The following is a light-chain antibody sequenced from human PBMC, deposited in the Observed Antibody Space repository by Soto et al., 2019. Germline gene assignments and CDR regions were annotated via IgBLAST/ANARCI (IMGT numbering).Light chain of an antibody. CDR1: QSVSSN. Sequence: EIVMTQSPATLSVSPGERATPSCRASQSVSSNLAWYQQKPGQAPRLLIYGASTRATGIPARFSGSGSGTEFTLTISSLQSEDFAVYYCQQYNNWLWTFGQGTKVDNK. CDR3: QQYNNWLWT. V-gene: IGKV3-15*01. CDR2: GAS. J-gene: IGKJ1*01.